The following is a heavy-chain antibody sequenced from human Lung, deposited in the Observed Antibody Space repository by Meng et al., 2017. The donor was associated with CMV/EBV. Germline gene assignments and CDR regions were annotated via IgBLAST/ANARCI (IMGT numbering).Heavy chain of an antibody. CDR2: IYQDGVEK. CDR1: GFSFSSSW. CDR3: FARPIDY. V-gene: IGHV3-7*01. Sequence: ESLKISCAASGFSFSSSWMSWVRRAPGKGLEWVANIYQDGVEKYYVESVRGRFTISRVNAKNSLYLQMNSLRAEDTAVYYCFARPIDYWGQGTLVTVSS. D-gene: IGHD6-6*01. J-gene: IGHJ4*02.